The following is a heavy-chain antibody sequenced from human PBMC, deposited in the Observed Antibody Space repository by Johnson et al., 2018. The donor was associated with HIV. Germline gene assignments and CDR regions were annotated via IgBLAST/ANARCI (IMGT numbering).Heavy chain of an antibody. J-gene: IGHJ3*02. D-gene: IGHD3-10*01. CDR3: ARAVTPFGDWEAFDI. Sequence: VQLVESGGGLVQPGGSLRLSCAASGFTFSSYAMSWVRQAPGKGLEWVSAISGSGGSTYYADSVKGRFTISRDNSKNTLYLQMNSLKTEDTAVYYCARAVTPFGDWEAFDIWGQGTMVTVSS. CDR2: ISGSGGST. CDR1: GFTFSSYA. V-gene: IGHV3-23*04.